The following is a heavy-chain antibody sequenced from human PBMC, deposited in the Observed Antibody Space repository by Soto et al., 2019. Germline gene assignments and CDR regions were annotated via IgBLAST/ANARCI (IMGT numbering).Heavy chain of an antibody. J-gene: IGHJ4*02. CDR3: NRGSEYDFWSGYL. D-gene: IGHD3-3*01. CDR2: IVPMFGTS. CDR1: GGTSTRYA. Sequence: QERLVQSGAEVRKPGSSVKVSCKVTGGTSTRYAINWVRQAPGQGLEWMGGIVPMFGTSKYAQKFQGRVTITAETSTNIAYMELRSLRSEGTAVYYCNRGSEYDFWSGYLWGQGPLVSVSS. V-gene: IGHV1-69*06.